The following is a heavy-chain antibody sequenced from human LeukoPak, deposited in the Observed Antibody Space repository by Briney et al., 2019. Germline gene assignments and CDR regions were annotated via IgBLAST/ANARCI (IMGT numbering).Heavy chain of an antibody. D-gene: IGHD3-10*01. Sequence: GGSLRLSCAASGFTFSSYAMHWVRQAPGKGLEWVAVISYDGSNKYYADSVKGRFTISRDNSKNTLYLQMNSLRAEDTAVYYCASPWGWFGELSLAAADYWGQGTLVTVSS. V-gene: IGHV3-30*04. CDR2: ISYDGSNK. CDR3: ASPWGWFGELSLAAADY. CDR1: GFTFSSYA. J-gene: IGHJ4*02.